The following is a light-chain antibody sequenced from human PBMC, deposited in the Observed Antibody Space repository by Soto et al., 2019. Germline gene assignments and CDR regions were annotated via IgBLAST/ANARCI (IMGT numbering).Light chain of an antibody. V-gene: IGLV2-14*01. CDR3: SSDTSSSTPVV. CDR1: SSDVGGYNY. Sequence: QSALTQPASVSGSPGQAITISCTGTSSDVGGYNYVSWYQQHPGKAPKLMIYEVSNRPSGVSNRISGSKSVNTASLTISGLQAEDEADYYCSSDTSSSTPVVFGGGTKLTVL. CDR2: EVS. J-gene: IGLJ2*01.